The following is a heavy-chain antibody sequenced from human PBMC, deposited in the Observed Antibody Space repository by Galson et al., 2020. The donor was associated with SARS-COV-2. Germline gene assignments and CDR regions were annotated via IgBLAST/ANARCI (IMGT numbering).Heavy chain of an antibody. V-gene: IGHV4-30-4*01. CDR3: ARVPWGIRITMVRGGYLFDP. CDR2: IYYSGST. D-gene: IGHD3-10*01. CDR1: GGSISSGDYY. J-gene: IGHJ5*02. Sequence: SETLSLTCTVSGGSISSGDYYWSWIRQPPGKGLEWIGYIYYSGSTYYNPSLKSRVTISVDTSKNQFSLKLSSVTAADTAVYYCARVPWGIRITMVRGGYLFDPWGQGTLFTVSS.